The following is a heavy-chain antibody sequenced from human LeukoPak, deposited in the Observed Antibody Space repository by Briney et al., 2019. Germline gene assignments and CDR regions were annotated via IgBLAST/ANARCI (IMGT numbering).Heavy chain of an antibody. CDR3: ATGDFTYYYDSSGPNPFDY. V-gene: IGHV1-69-2*01. D-gene: IGHD3-22*01. CDR1: GYTFTDYY. J-gene: IGHJ4*02. Sequence: GASVKVSYKVSGYTFTDYYMHWVQQAPGKGLEWMGLVDPEDGETIYAEKFQGRVTITADTSTDTAYMELSSLRSEDTAVYYCATGDFTYYYDSSGPNPFDYWGQGTLVTVSS. CDR2: VDPEDGET.